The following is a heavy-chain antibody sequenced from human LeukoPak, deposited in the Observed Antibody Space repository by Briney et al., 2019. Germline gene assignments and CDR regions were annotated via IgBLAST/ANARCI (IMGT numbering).Heavy chain of an antibody. CDR3: ARDPYSSGSGLADY. Sequence: GASVKVSCKASGYTFTSYVITWVRQAPGQGLEWMGWISAYNGNTNYAQKFQGRVTMTTDTSTSTAYMELRSLRSDDTAVYYCARDPYSSGSGLADYWGQGTLVTVSS. J-gene: IGHJ4*02. D-gene: IGHD6-19*01. V-gene: IGHV1-18*01. CDR2: ISAYNGNT. CDR1: GYTFTSYV.